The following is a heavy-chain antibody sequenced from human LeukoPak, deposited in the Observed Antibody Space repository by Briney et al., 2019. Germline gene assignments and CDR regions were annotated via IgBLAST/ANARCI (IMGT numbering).Heavy chain of an antibody. CDR1: GFTFSDYY. J-gene: IGHJ4*02. CDR3: ARDIVATTSFDY. Sequence: GGSLRLSCAASGFTFSDYYMSWIRQAPGKWLEWVSYISSSGSTIYFADSVKGRFTISRDNAKNSLYLQMNSLRAEDTAVYYCARDIVATTSFDYWGQGTLVTVSS. D-gene: IGHD5-12*01. CDR2: ISSSGSTI. V-gene: IGHV3-11*01.